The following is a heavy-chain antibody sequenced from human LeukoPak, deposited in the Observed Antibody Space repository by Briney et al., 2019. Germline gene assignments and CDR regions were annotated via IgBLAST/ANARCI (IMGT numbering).Heavy chain of an antibody. CDR3: VGVVVDSNGWYHYDY. CDR1: GFTFSSYA. J-gene: IGHJ4*02. CDR2: IGTAGDT. V-gene: IGHV3-13*01. D-gene: IGHD6-19*01. Sequence: GGSLRLSCAASGFTFSSYAMHWVRQATRKGLEWVSAIGTAGDTYCPGSVKGRFTISRENDKNSLYLQMNSLRAGDTAVYYCVGVVVDSNGWYHYDYWGQGTLVTVSS.